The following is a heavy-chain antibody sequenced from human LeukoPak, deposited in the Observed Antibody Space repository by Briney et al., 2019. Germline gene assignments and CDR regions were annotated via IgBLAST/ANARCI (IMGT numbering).Heavy chain of an antibody. CDR3: ARESFGSGSSEYYFDY. Sequence: SVKVSCKASGGTFSSYAISCVRQAPGQGLEWMGRIIPILGIANYAQKFQGRVTITADKSTSTAYMELSSLRSEDTAVYYCARESFGSGSSEYYFDYWGQGTLVTVSS. V-gene: IGHV1-69*04. CDR2: IIPILGIA. D-gene: IGHD3-10*01. CDR1: GGTFSSYA. J-gene: IGHJ4*02.